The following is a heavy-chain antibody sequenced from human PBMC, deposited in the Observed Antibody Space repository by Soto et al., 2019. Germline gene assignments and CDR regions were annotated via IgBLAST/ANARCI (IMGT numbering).Heavy chain of an antibody. Sequence: KVSCKTSGGTFSTYAIYWVRQAPGQGLEWMGAIIPLFGTADYAQKFQGRVTITADESTSTAYMGLSSLRSEDTVVYYCARPKGSYSSGYYYFDYWGQGTLVTVSS. D-gene: IGHD6-19*01. CDR2: IIPLFGTA. J-gene: IGHJ4*02. CDR3: ARPKGSYSSGYYYFDY. CDR1: GGTFSTYA. V-gene: IGHV1-69*01.